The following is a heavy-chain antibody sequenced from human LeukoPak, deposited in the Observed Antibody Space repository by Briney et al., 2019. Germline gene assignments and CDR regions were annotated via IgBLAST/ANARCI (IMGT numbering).Heavy chain of an antibody. CDR2: VANDGNDK. CDR3: AKDGTFGAATYYFDY. V-gene: IGHV3-30*18. Sequence: GRSLRLSCAASGFTFSSYGMHWVRHAPGKGLEWVAVVANDGNDKRYADSVKGRFTISRDNSKNTLYLQMSSLRGEDTAVYYCAKDGTFGAATYYFDYWGQGTLVTVSS. CDR1: GFTFSSYG. D-gene: IGHD3-3*01. J-gene: IGHJ4*02.